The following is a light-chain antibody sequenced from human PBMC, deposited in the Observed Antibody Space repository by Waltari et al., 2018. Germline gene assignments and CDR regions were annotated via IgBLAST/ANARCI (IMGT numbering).Light chain of an antibody. V-gene: IGKV3-20*01. CDR3: QQYANLPLT. CDR2: DAF. CDR1: QNVVSAF. Sequence: EIVLTQSPGTLSLSPGERATLSCRASQNVVSAFFAWYQQKPGQAPRLLLYDAFKRATGTPDRFTGSGSGTDFTLTISRLEPEDVAVYYCQQYANLPLTFGGGTKVEI. J-gene: IGKJ4*01.